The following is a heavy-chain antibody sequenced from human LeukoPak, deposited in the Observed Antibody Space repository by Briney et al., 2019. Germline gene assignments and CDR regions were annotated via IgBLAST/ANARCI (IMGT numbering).Heavy chain of an antibody. CDR1: GFTFSISA. Sequence: GGSLRLSCAASGFTFSISAMSWVRQAPGKGLEWVSGISDSGGSTYYADSVKGRFTISRDNSKNTLYLQMNSLRAEDTAVYYCANGVYSSGFDYWGQGTLVTVSS. CDR3: ANGVYSSGFDY. V-gene: IGHV3-23*01. J-gene: IGHJ4*02. CDR2: ISDSGGST. D-gene: IGHD3-22*01.